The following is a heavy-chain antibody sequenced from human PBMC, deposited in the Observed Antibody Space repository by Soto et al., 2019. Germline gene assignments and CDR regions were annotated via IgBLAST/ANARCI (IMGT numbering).Heavy chain of an antibody. D-gene: IGHD6-19*01. V-gene: IGHV3-23*01. CDR3: ASNTGIALAAIHYYYYGMDV. CDR1: GFTFSSYA. J-gene: IGHJ6*02. Sequence: EVQLLESGGGLVQPGGSLRLSCAASGFTFSSYAMSWVRQAPGKGLEWVSAISGSGGSTYYADSVKGRFTISRDNSNHTLYLQMNSLRAEDTAVYYCASNTGIALAAIHYYYYGMDVWGQGTTVTVSS. CDR2: ISGSGGST.